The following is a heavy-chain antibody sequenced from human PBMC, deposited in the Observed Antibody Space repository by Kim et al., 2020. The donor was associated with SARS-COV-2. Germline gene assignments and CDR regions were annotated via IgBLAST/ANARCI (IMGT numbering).Heavy chain of an antibody. D-gene: IGHD1-7*01. Sequence: SVKVSCKASGGTFSSYAISWVRQAPGQGLEWMGRIIPILGIANYAQKFQGRVTITADKSTSTAYMELSSLRSEDTAVYYCARGVWNYRGPFDYWGQGTLVTVSS. CDR3: ARGVWNYRGPFDY. V-gene: IGHV1-69*04. CDR2: IIPILGIA. J-gene: IGHJ4*02. CDR1: GGTFSSYA.